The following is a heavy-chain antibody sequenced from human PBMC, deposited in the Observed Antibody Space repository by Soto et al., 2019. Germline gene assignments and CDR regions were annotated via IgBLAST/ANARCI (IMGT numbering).Heavy chain of an antibody. J-gene: IGHJ5*02. V-gene: IGHV3-33*01. CDR1: GLTFNSYG. Sequence: QVQLVESGGGVVQPGRSLRLSCAASGLTFNSYGMHWVRQAPGKGLEWVAAIWYDGSNKYYADSVKGRFTISRDNSKNTLYLEMNSLSAEDTAVYYCARESVGWFDPWGQGTLVTVSS. CDR3: ARESVGWFDP. CDR2: IWYDGSNK.